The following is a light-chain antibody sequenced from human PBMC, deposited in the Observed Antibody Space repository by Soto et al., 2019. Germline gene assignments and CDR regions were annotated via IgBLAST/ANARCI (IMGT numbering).Light chain of an antibody. V-gene: IGKV3-20*01. CDR2: GAS. CDR3: QQYGSSPIT. Sequence: EIVLTQSPGTLFLSPGDRATLSCRASQSVSSSYLAWYQQKPGQAPRLLIYGASTRATGIPDRFSGDGSVTHFTLTISRLEAEDFVMYYCQQYGSSPITFGQGTRLEI. J-gene: IGKJ5*01. CDR1: QSVSSSY.